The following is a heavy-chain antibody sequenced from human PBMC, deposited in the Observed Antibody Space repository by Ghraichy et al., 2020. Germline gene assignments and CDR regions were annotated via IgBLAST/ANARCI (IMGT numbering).Heavy chain of an antibody. J-gene: IGHJ4*02. CDR1: GYTFTGYY. Sequence: ASVKVSCKASGYTFTGYYMHWVRQAPGQGLEWMGWINPNSGGTNYAQKFQGRVTMTRDTSISTAYMELSRLRSDDTAVYYCARDPSYGSGTMMGDYWGQGTLVTVSS. D-gene: IGHD3-10*01. CDR2: INPNSGGT. CDR3: ARDPSYGSGTMMGDY. V-gene: IGHV1-2*02.